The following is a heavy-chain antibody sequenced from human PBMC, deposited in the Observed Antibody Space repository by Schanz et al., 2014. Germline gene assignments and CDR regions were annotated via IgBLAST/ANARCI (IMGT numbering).Heavy chain of an antibody. CDR1: GGSISSYY. CDR3: ARVHSTSLERGSHYYMDV. V-gene: IGHV4-59*01. J-gene: IGHJ6*03. D-gene: IGHD2-2*01. Sequence: QVQLQESGPGLVRPSETLSLTCTVSGGSISSYYWSWIRQSPGNGPEWIAYITYSGGTNHNASRKSRVTISVDTAKNQFSLKVTSVTAADTVIYYCARVHSTSLERGSHYYMDVWGKGTTVTVSS. CDR2: ITYSGGT.